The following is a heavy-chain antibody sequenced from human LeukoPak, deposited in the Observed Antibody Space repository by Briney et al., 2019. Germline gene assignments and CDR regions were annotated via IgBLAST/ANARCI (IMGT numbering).Heavy chain of an antibody. CDR1: GFTFSTYA. V-gene: IGHV3-23*01. D-gene: IGHD6-6*01. CDR2: LSASGGNT. Sequence: SGGSLRLSCAASGFTFSTYAMSWVRQAPGKGLEWVSGLSASGGNTYYADTVKGRFTISRDNSNNTLCLQMNSLRAEDTAVYYCAKGGRYSGSGSPDYWGQGSLVTVSS. CDR3: AKGGRYSGSGSPDY. J-gene: IGHJ4*02.